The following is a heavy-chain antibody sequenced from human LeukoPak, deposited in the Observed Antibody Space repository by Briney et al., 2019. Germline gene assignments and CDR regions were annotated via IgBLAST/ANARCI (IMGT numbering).Heavy chain of an antibody. CDR3: AGGGDSGGYYYPMFDY. V-gene: IGHV4-59*01. CDR1: GGSFSGYY. Sequence: PSETLSLTCAVYGGSFSGYYWSWIRQPPGKGLEWIGYIYYTGSTNYNLSLRSRVTISVDTSKNQFSLKLTSVTAADTAVYFCAGGGDSGGYYYPMFDYWGRGTLVTVSS. D-gene: IGHD3-22*01. J-gene: IGHJ4*02. CDR2: IYYTGST.